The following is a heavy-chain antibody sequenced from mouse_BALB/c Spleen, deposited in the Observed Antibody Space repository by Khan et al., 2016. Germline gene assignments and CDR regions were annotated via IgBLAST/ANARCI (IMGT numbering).Heavy chain of an antibody. J-gene: IGHJ4*01. CDR3: ARGGWGYAMDY. CDR1: GYTFTNYG. D-gene: IGHD3-2*02. V-gene: IGHV9-3-1*01. CDR2: INTHTGEP. Sequence: QIQLVQSGPELKKPGETVKISCKASGYTFTNYGMNWVKQTPGKGLKWMVWINTHTGEPTYADDFKGRFAFSLEISASTAYLQINNLKNEATATYFCARGGWGYAMDYWGQGTSVTVSS.